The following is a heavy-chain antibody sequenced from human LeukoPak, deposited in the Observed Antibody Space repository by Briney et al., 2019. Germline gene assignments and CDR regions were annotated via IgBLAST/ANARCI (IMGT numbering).Heavy chain of an antibody. J-gene: IGHJ4*02. Sequence: ASVKVSCKASGYTFTGYYMHWVRQAPGQGLEWMGWINPNSGDTNYAQKFQGRVTMTRDTSISTAYMELSRLRSDDTAVYYCARDHRLYYDSSGYYSAVDYWGQGTLVTVSS. CDR3: ARDHRLYYDSSGYYSAVDY. CDR2: INPNSGDT. V-gene: IGHV1-2*02. D-gene: IGHD3-22*01. CDR1: GYTFTGYY.